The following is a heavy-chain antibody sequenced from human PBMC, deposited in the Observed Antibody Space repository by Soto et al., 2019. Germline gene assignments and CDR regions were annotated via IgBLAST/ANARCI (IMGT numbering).Heavy chain of an antibody. J-gene: IGHJ5*02. CDR2: IYYSGST. D-gene: IGHD3-22*01. CDR1: GGSISSYH. CDR3: ARDQTNYYYSSGYYSWFDP. Sequence: SETLSLTCTVSGGSISSYHWSWIRQPPGKGLEWIGYIYYSGSTNYNPSLKSRVTISVDTSKNQFSLKLSSVTAADTAVYYCARDQTNYYYSSGYYSWFDPWGQGTLVTVSS. V-gene: IGHV4-59*01.